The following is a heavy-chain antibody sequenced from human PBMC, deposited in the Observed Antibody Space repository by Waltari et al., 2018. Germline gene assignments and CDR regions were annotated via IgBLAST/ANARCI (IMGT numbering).Heavy chain of an antibody. J-gene: IGHJ4*02. Sequence: EVQLVESGGGLVKPGGSLRLSCAASGFTFSRSSMHWVRQAPGKGLEWFSSISSSSSYIYYADSVKGRFTISRDNAKNSLYLQMNSLRAEDTAVYYCARDSPHRGGAIDYWGQGTLVTVSS. D-gene: IGHD3-16*01. CDR3: ARDSPHRGGAIDY. CDR1: GFTFSRSS. CDR2: ISSSSSYI. V-gene: IGHV3-21*01.